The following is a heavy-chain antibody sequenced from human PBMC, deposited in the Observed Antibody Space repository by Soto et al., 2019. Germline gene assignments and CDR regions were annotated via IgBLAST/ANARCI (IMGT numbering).Heavy chain of an antibody. D-gene: IGHD3-10*01. Sequence: SETLSLTCAVYGGSFSGYYWSWIRQPPGKGLEWNGEINHSGSTNYNPSLKSRVTISVDTSKNQFSLKLSSVTAADTAVYYCARRPHITMVRGVPTYYYYYMDVWGKGTTVTVSS. CDR1: GGSFSGYY. J-gene: IGHJ6*03. CDR2: INHSGST. V-gene: IGHV4-34*01. CDR3: ARRPHITMVRGVPTYYYYYMDV.